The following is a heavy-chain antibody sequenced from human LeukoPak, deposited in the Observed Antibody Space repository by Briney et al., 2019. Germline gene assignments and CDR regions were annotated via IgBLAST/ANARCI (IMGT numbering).Heavy chain of an antibody. Sequence: PSETLPLTCAVYGGSFSGYYWSWIRQPPGKGLEWIGEINHSGSTNYNPSLKSRVTISVDTSKNQFSLKLSSVTAADTAVYYCARGGAHVYYYDSSGIDYWGQGTLVTVSS. CDR3: ARGGAHVYYYDSSGIDY. D-gene: IGHD3-22*01. CDR1: GGSFSGYY. V-gene: IGHV4-34*01. CDR2: INHSGST. J-gene: IGHJ4*02.